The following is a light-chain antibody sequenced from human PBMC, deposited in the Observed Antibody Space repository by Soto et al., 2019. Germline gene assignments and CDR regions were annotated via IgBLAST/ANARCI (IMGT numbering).Light chain of an antibody. CDR2: DAS. J-gene: IGKJ2*01. Sequence: ESVLTQSPATLSLSPGERATLSCRASPSVSNSLAWYQHKPGQAPRLLIYDASNRATGVPTRFSGSGSGTDFTLTISRLEPEDFAVYYCQQYGGDYTFGQGTKLQI. CDR3: QQYGGDYT. V-gene: IGKV3-11*01. CDR1: PSVSNS.